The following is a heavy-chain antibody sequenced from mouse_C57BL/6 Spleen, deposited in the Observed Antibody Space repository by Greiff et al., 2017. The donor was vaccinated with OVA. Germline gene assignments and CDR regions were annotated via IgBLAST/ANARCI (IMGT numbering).Heavy chain of an antibody. Sequence: VQLQQSGAELVRPGASVKLSCTASGFNIKDDYMHWVKQRPEQGLEWIGWIDPENGDTEYASKFQGKATITADTSSNTASLQLSSLTSEDTAVYYCTTGDYGSSYPWGQGTTLTVSS. V-gene: IGHV14-4*01. CDR1: GFNIKDDY. CDR2: IDPENGDT. D-gene: IGHD1-1*01. CDR3: TTGDYGSSYP. J-gene: IGHJ2*01.